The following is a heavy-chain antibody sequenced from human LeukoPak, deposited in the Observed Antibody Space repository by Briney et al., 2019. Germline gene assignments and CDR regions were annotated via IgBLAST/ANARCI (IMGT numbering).Heavy chain of an antibody. CDR2: ISSNGGNT. CDR1: GFTFSTSA. Sequence: PGGSLRLSCAASGFTFSTSAMHWVRQAPGKGLEYVSAISSNGGNTNYADSVKGRFTISRDNSKSTLYLQMSSLRPEDTAVYYCVKRASSSWYGDFWGQGTLVTVSS. CDR3: VKRASSSWYGDF. V-gene: IGHV3-64D*06. J-gene: IGHJ4*02. D-gene: IGHD6-13*01.